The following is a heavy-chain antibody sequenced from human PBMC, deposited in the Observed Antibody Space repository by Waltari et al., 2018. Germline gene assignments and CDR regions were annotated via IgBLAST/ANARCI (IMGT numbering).Heavy chain of an antibody. V-gene: IGHV4-61*09. CDR1: GGSISSGSYY. CDR3: ARSPELRARAFDI. CDR2: IYTSGST. Sequence: QVQLQESGPGLVKPSQTLSLTCTVSGGSISSGSYYWSWIRQPAGKGLEWIGYIYTSGSTNYNPSLKSRVTISVDTSKNQFVLKLSSVTAADTAVYYCARSPELRARAFDIWGQGTMVTVSS. J-gene: IGHJ3*02. D-gene: IGHD1-7*01.